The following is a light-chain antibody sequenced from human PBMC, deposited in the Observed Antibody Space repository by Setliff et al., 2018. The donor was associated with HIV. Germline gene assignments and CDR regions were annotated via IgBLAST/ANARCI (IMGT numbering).Light chain of an antibody. Sequence: QSVLAQPASVSGSLGQSITIFCIGTSSDIGVYEYVSWYQQHPGEAPKLIIYEVTNRPSGVSNRFSGSKSGNTASLTTSGLQAEDEADYFCSSYRRTNTWVFGGGT. J-gene: IGLJ3*02. CDR2: EVT. CDR3: SSYRRTNTWV. V-gene: IGLV2-14*03. CDR1: SSDIGVYEY.